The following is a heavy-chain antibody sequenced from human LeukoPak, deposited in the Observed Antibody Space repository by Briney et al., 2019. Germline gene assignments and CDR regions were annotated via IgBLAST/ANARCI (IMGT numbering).Heavy chain of an antibody. J-gene: IGHJ4*02. CDR2: IYYSGST. V-gene: IGHV4-31*03. Sequence: PSETLSLTCTVSGGSISSGGYYWSWIRQHPGKGLEWIGYIYYSGSTYYNPSLKSRVTISVDTSKNQFSLKLSSVTAADTAVYYCARHLQLGHRYSSSWYEKFDYWGQGTLVTVSS. CDR1: GGSISSGGYY. D-gene: IGHD6-13*01. CDR3: ARHLQLGHRYSSSWYEKFDY.